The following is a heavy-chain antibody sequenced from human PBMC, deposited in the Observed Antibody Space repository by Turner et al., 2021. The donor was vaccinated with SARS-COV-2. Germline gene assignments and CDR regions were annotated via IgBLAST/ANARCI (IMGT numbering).Heavy chain of an antibody. V-gene: IGHV4-39*01. J-gene: IGHJ4*02. D-gene: IGHD3-10*01. Sequence: QVQLQVSGPGLVKPSEALSVTCTVSGGSISSSSYFWGWIRQPPTKELEWVGSIYYSGTTYYNPSLKSRVSLSIEPSKNQFSMKLTSVTAADTALYYCARQAAGQGLDYWGRGILVTVSS. CDR1: GGSISSSSYF. CDR3: ARQAAGQGLDY. CDR2: IYYSGTT.